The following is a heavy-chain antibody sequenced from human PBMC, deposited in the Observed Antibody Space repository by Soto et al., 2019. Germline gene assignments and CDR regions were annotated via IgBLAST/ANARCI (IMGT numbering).Heavy chain of an antibody. Sequence: GGSLRLSFAAYGLTFSSSGMHWVRQAPGKGLEWVALISYDGSNKYYADSVKGRFTISRDDSKNTLYLQMNSLRAEDTAMYYCAKDNPTTAYWGQGT. V-gene: IGHV3-30*18. CDR3: AKDNPTTAY. D-gene: IGHD5-12*01. J-gene: IGHJ4*02. CDR2: ISYDGSNK. CDR1: GLTFSSSG.